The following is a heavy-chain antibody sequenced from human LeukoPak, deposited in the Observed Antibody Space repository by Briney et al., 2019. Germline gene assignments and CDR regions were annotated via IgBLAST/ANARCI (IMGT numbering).Heavy chain of an antibody. CDR2: IYYSGSN. CDR3: ARVGYPPYSSSWYPDY. CDR1: GGSISSYY. Sequence: SETLSLTCTVSGGSISSYYWSWIRQPPGKGLEWIGYIYYSGSNNYNPSLKSRVTISVDTSKNQFSLKLSSVTAADTAVYYCARVGYPPYSSSWYPDYWGQGTLVTVSS. D-gene: IGHD6-13*01. J-gene: IGHJ4*02. V-gene: IGHV4-59*01.